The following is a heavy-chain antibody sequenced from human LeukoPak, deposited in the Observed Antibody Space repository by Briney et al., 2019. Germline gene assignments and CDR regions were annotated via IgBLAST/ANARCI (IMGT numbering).Heavy chain of an antibody. J-gene: IGHJ5*02. CDR2: IYTSGST. D-gene: IGHD6-13*01. Sequence: KPSQALSLTCTVSGGSLSSGSYYWSWIPPPPGKGLEWIGRIYTSGSTTYNPSLKSRVTISVDTSKNQFSLRLSSVTAADTAVYYCARGSQYSSSFMIDPWGQGTLVTVSS. CDR1: GGSLSSGSYY. V-gene: IGHV4-61*02. CDR3: ARGSQYSSSFMIDP.